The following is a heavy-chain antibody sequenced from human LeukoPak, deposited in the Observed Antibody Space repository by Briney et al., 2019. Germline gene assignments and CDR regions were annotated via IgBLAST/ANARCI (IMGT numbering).Heavy chain of an antibody. Sequence: ASVKVSCKASGYTFTSYYMHWVRQAPGQGLEWMGIINPSGGSTSYAQKFQGSVTMTRDTSTSTVYMELSSLRSEDTAVYYCARSGDCTNGVCYYYFDYWGQGTLVTVSS. J-gene: IGHJ4*02. D-gene: IGHD2-8*01. CDR3: ARSGDCTNGVCYYYFDY. CDR1: GYTFTSYY. V-gene: IGHV1-46*01. CDR2: INPSGGST.